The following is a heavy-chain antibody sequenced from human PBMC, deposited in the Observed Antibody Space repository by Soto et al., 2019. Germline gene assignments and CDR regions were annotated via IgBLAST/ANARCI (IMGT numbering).Heavy chain of an antibody. V-gene: IGHV5-51*01. J-gene: IGHJ4*02. CDR3: ARLFDTSGWYDY. D-gene: IGHD6-19*01. CDR2: VYPSDSDV. CDR1: GYRFSSSW. Sequence: GESLKISCQGTGYRFSSSWIGWVRQKPGKGLEWLGNVYPSDSDVRYSPAFEGQVTISADNSINTAYLQLLNLKASDTAIYYCARLFDTSGWYDYWGQGTLVTVS.